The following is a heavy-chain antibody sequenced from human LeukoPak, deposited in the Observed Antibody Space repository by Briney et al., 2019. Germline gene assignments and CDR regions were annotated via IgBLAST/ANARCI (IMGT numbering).Heavy chain of an antibody. J-gene: IGHJ3*02. V-gene: IGHV3-21*01. CDR2: ISSSSSYI. CDR3: ARAELLWFGELWERAFDI. CDR1: GFTFSSYS. Sequence: GGSLGLSCAASGFTFSSYSMNWVRQAPGKGLEWVSSISSSSSYIYYADSVKGRFTISRDNAKNSLYLQMNSLRAEDTAVYYCARAELLWFGELWERAFDIWGQGTMVTVSS. D-gene: IGHD3-10*01.